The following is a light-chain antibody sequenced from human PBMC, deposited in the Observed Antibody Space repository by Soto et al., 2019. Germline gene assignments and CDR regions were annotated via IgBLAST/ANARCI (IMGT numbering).Light chain of an antibody. J-gene: IGLJ1*01. CDR3: CSYAVRDTFYV. V-gene: IGLV2-11*01. CDR2: DVS. CDR1: SNDVGAYNY. Sequence: QSVLTQPRSVSGTPGQSVLISCTRTSNDVGAYNYVSWYQQHPGRAPKLVIYDVSKRPSGIPARFSGSKSGNTASLTISGLQAEDEADYFCCSYAVRDTFYVFGTGTNV.